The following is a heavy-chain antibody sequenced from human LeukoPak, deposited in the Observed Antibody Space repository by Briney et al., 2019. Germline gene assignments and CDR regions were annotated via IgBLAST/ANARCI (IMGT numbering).Heavy chain of an antibody. CDR1: GYTLTELS. Sequence: GASVKVSCKVSGYTLTELSMHWGRQAPGKGLEWMGGFDPEDGETIYAQKFQGRVTMTEDTSTDPAYMELSSLRSEDTAVYYCATVAGRVGGYGDRSYYFDYWGQGTLSPSPQ. D-gene: IGHD4-17*01. J-gene: IGHJ4*02. CDR2: FDPEDGET. CDR3: ATVAGRVGGYGDRSYYFDY. V-gene: IGHV1-24*01.